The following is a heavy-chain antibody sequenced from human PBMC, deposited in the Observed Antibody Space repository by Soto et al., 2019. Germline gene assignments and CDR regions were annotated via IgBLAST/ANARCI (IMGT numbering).Heavy chain of an antibody. V-gene: IGHV4-31*02. J-gene: IGHJ6*01. Sequence: SETLSLTCTVSGGSISSGGYYWSWIRQHPGKGLEWIGYIYYSGSTYYNPSRKSRVTISVDTSKNQFSLMLSSVPAADSAVYYCATDPSQDTFPVRPCHIGMAVCELGIRATVSS. CDR2: IYYSGST. CDR1: GGSISSGGYY. CDR3: ATDPSQDTFPVRPCHIGMAV. D-gene: IGHD2-2*01.